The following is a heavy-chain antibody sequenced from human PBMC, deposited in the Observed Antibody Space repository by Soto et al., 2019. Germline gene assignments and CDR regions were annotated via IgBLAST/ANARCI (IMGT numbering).Heavy chain of an antibody. CDR2: IYTSGST. V-gene: IGHV4-4*07. CDR3: ARDGHYYDSSGYYQDPIFRFDP. D-gene: IGHD3-22*01. J-gene: IGHJ5*02. Sequence: ETLSRTCPVSGGSISSYYWSWIRQPSGKGLEWIGRIYTSGSTNYNPSLKSRVTMSVDTSKNQFSLKLSSVTAADTAVYYCARDGHYYDSSGYYQDPIFRFDPWGQGTLVTVYS. CDR1: GGSISSYY.